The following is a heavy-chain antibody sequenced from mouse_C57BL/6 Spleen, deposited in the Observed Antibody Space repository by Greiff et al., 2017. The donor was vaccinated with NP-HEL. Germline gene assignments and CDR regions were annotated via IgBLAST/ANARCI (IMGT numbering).Heavy chain of an antibody. Sequence: VQLQQPGAELVKPGASVKLSCKASGYTFTSYWMQWVKQRPGQGLEWIGEIDPSDSYTNYNQKFKGKATLTVDTSSSTAYMQLSSLTSEDSAVYYCARSRAGRYFDYWGKGTTLTVSS. D-gene: IGHD3-3*01. CDR1: GYTFTSYW. J-gene: IGHJ2*01. V-gene: IGHV1-50*01. CDR2: IDPSDSYT. CDR3: ARSRAGRYFDY.